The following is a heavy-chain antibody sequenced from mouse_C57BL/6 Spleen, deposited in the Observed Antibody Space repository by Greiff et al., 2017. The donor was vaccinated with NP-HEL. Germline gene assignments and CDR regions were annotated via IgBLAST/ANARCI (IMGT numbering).Heavy chain of an antibody. CDR1: GFSLTSYG. J-gene: IGHJ1*03. D-gene: IGHD1-1*01. Sequence: QVQLKESGPGLVQPSQSLSITCTVSGFSLTSYGVHWVRQPPGKGLEWLGVIWSGGSTDYNAAFISRLSISKDNSKSQVFFKMNSLQADDTAIYYCAKGAGYGSSYEYFDVWGTGTTVTVSS. CDR3: AKGAGYGSSYEYFDV. V-gene: IGHV2-4*01. CDR2: IWSGGST.